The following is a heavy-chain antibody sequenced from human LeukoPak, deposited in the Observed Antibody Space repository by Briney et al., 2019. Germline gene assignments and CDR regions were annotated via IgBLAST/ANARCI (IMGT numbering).Heavy chain of an antibody. V-gene: IGHV3-23*01. CDR2: SSGGGHST. Sequence: GGSLILSCASSGFTCSCYFMKCVRPARRKGLECVSSSSGGGHSTYYANSVKGRFIVSRDNSKNTLYLQMCSLRAEETAVYYCANAVGSSWNILDFWGQGALVTVSS. CDR1: GFTCSCYF. CDR3: ANAVGSSWNILDF. D-gene: IGHD6-13*01. J-gene: IGHJ4*02.